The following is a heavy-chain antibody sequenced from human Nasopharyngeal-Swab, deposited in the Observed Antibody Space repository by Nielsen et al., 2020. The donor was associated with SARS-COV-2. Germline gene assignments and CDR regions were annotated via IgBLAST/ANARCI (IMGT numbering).Heavy chain of an antibody. CDR1: GFTFSSYA. V-gene: IGHV3-23*01. CDR2: ISGSGGST. J-gene: IGHJ4*02. D-gene: IGHD6-13*01. CDR3: IAAAGTGSFDY. Sequence: GESLKISCAASGFTFSSYAMSWVRQAPGKGLEWVSAISGSGGSTYYADSVKGRFTISRDNSKNTLYQQMNSLRAEDTAVYYCIAAAGTGSFDYWGQGTLVTVSS.